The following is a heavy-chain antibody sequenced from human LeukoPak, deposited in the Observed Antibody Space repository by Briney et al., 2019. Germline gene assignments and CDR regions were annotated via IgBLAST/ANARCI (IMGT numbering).Heavy chain of an antibody. CDR3: AKVRWDNSGWYYLDN. CDR1: GFTFSSYG. J-gene: IGHJ4*02. CDR2: ISYDGSNK. V-gene: IGHV3-30*18. Sequence: PGGSLRLPCAASGFTFSSYGMHWVRQAPGKGLEWVAVISYDGSNKYFADSVKGRFTISRDNSKNTLYLQMNSLTDEDTAVYYCAKVRWDNSGWYYLDNWGQGTLVTVSS. D-gene: IGHD6-19*01.